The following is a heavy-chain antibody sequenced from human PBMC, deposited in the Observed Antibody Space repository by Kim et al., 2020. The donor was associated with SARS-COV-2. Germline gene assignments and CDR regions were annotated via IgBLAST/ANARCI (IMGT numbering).Heavy chain of an antibody. CDR1: GYTFTSYA. CDR2: TNAGNGNT. D-gene: IGHD5-12*01. J-gene: IGHJ6*02. Sequence: ASVKVSCKASGYTFTSYAMHWVRQAPGQRLEWMGWTNAGNGNTKYSQKFQGRVTITRDTSASTAYMELSSLRSEDTAVYYCARDRGGYDLGYYYYGMDVWGQGTTVTVSS. V-gene: IGHV1-3*01. CDR3: ARDRGGYDLGYYYYGMDV.